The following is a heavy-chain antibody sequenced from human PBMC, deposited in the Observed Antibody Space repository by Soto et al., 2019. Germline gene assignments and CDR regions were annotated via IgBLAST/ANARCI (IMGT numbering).Heavy chain of an antibody. Sequence: QLQLVESGGGLVKPGGSLRLSCAASGFTFSDYYMGWIRQAPGKGLEWIAYISSISHYRNYAASVKGRFTISRDNDEKSLQLKMNSLRGEDTAMYHCVRDQGMVAFDQWGQGTLVTVSS. D-gene: IGHD2-8*01. J-gene: IGHJ4*02. CDR1: GFTFSDYY. V-gene: IGHV3-11*06. CDR2: ISSISHYR. CDR3: VRDQGMVAFDQ.